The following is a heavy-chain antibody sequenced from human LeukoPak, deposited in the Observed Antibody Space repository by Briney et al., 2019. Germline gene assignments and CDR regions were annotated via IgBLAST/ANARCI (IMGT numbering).Heavy chain of an antibody. CDR2: ISYDGSNK. CDR3: AREYGSGSYYHNWFDP. J-gene: IGHJ5*02. CDR1: GFTFSSYA. V-gene: IGHV3-30-3*01. Sequence: PGGSLRLSCAASGFTFSSYAMHWAGQPPAKGLNGLAVISYDGSNKYYADSVKGRFTISRDNSKNTLYLQMNSLRAEDTAVYYCAREYGSGSYYHNWFDPWGQGTLVTVSS. D-gene: IGHD3-10*01.